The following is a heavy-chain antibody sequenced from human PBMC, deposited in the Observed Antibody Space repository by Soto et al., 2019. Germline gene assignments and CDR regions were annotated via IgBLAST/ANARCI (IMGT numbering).Heavy chain of an antibody. V-gene: IGHV3-7*04. Sequence: EVQLVESGGGLVQPGGSLRLSCSASGFIFSSYWMSWLRQAPGKGLEWVASMNEYGSERYYVDSVKGRFTISRDNAKNSLYLQMNTLRAEDTAVYSFATATGADKEDYWGQGTLVTVSS. CDR3: ATATGADKEDY. CDR2: MNEYGSER. CDR1: GFIFSSYW. J-gene: IGHJ4*02. D-gene: IGHD3-10*01.